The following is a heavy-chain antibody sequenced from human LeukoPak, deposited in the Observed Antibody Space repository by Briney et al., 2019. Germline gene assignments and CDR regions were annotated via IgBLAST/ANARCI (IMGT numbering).Heavy chain of an antibody. V-gene: IGHV3-53*01. J-gene: IGHJ4*02. Sequence: GGSLRLSCAASGFTVSTNYMSWAGRPPGRGWRWVSVIYSADSTYYADSVKGRFTISRDNSKNTLYLQMNSLRAEDTAVYYCATAVAGPPFDYWGQGTLVTVSS. D-gene: IGHD6-19*01. CDR1: GFTVSTNY. CDR3: ATAVAGPPFDY. CDR2: IYSADST.